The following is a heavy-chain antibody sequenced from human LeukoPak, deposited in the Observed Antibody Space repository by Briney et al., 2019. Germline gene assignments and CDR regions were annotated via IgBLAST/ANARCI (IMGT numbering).Heavy chain of an antibody. V-gene: IGHV3-53*01. J-gene: IGHJ3*02. CDR3: ARSRPMYGSWAFDI. Sequence: PGGSLRLSCAASGFTVSSNYMSWVRQAPGKGLEWVSVIYSGGSTYYADSVKGRFTISRDNSKNTLYLQMNSLRAEDTAVYYCARSRPMYGSWAFDIWGQGTMVTVSS. CDR1: GFTVSSNY. D-gene: IGHD3-10*01. CDR2: IYSGGST.